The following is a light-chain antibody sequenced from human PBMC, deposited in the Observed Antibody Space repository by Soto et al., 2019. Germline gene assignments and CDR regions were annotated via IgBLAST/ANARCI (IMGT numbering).Light chain of an antibody. Sequence: EIVMTQSTATLSVSPGERATLSCRASQTVSSNLAWYQQKPGQAPRVIIYGASTRATGVPARFSASGSGTEFTLTISSLQSEDFALYYCQQYHNWPPYTFGQGTKVEIK. J-gene: IGKJ1*01. CDR2: GAS. V-gene: IGKV3-15*01. CDR3: QQYHNWPPYT. CDR1: QTVSSN.